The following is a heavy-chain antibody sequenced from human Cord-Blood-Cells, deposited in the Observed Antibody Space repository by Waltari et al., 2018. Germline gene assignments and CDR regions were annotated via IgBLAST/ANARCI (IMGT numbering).Heavy chain of an antibody. CDR1: GGSISSSSYY. V-gene: IGHV4-39*01. J-gene: IGHJ3*02. CDR2: IYYSGST. Sequence: QLQLQESGPGLVKPSETLSLTCTVSGGSISSSSYYWGWIRQPPGKGMEWIGSIYYSGSTYTNPSLKSRVTISVDTSKNQCSWKLSSVTAADTAVYYCARQILGYCSSTSCYVDAFDIWGQGTMVTVSS. D-gene: IGHD2-2*01. CDR3: ARQILGYCSSTSCYVDAFDI.